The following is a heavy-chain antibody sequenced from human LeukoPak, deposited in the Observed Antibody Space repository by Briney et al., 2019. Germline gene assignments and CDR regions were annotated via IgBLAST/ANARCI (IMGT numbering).Heavy chain of an antibody. CDR2: IYYSGTT. D-gene: IGHD4-17*01. Sequence: PSETLSLTCTVSGGSISYYYWSWIRQSPGKGLEWIGYIYYSGTTNYNPSLKSRVTISVDTSKNQFSLQLRSVTAADTAVYYCAREDPQTTVPEGMDVWGQGTTVTVAS. CDR1: GGSISYYY. J-gene: IGHJ6*02. CDR3: AREDPQTTVPEGMDV. V-gene: IGHV4-59*01.